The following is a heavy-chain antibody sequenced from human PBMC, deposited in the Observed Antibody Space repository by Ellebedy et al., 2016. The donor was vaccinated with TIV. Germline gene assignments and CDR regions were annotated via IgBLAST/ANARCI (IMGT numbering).Heavy chain of an antibody. CDR2: LKQDGSEI. J-gene: IGHJ4*02. D-gene: IGHD3-3*01. V-gene: IGHV3-7*01. CDR3: AIDLWNEPPSPMEN. CDR1: GFTFSSYW. Sequence: GGSLRLXXVVSGFTFSSYWMSWVRQAPGKGLEWVANLKQDGSEIYYVDSVKGRFTISRDNAKNSLYLQMNSLRAEDTAVYYCAIDLWNEPPSPMENWGQGTLVTVSS.